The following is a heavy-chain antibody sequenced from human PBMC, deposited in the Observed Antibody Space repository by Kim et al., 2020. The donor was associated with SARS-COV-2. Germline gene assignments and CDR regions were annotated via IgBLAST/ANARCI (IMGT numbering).Heavy chain of an antibody. CDR1: GDSVSSNSAA. V-gene: IGHV6-1*01. CDR3: ARDLPCSSTSCQAMGYFDY. J-gene: IGHJ4*02. D-gene: IGHD2-2*01. Sequence: SQTLSLTCAISGDSVSSNSAAWNWIRQSPSRGLEWLGRTYYRSKWYNDYAVSVKSRITINPDTSKNQFSLQLNSVTPEDTAVYYCARDLPCSSTSCQAMGYFDYWGQGTLVTVSS. CDR2: TYYRSKWYN.